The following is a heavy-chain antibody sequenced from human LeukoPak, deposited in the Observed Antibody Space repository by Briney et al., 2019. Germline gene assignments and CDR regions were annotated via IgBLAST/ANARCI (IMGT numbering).Heavy chain of an antibody. D-gene: IGHD3-10*01. CDR2: IYYSGST. V-gene: IGHV4-59*01. J-gene: IGHJ5*02. Sequence: PSETLSLTCTASGGSISSYYWSWIRQPPGKGLEWIGYIYYSGSTNYNPSLKSRVTISVDTSKNQFSLKLSSVTAADTAVYYCARGRYYGSGSFDPWGQGTLVTVSS. CDR3: ARGRYYGSGSFDP. CDR1: GGSISSYY.